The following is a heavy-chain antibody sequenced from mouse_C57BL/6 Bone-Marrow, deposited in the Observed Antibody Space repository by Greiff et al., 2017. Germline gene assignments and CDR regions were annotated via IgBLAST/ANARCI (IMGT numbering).Heavy chain of an antibody. CDR3: TTATLGAMDY. Sequence: DVQLQESGAELVRPGASVKLSCTASGFNIKDDYMHWVKQRPEQGLEWIGWIDPENGDTEYASKFQGKATITADTSSNTADLHLSSLTSEDTAVYYCTTATLGAMDYWGQGTSVTVSS. D-gene: IGHD4-1*01. J-gene: IGHJ4*01. CDR1: GFNIKDDY. CDR2: IDPENGDT. V-gene: IGHV14-4*01.